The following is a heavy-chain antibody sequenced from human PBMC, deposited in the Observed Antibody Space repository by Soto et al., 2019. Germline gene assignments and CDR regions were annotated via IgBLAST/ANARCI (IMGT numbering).Heavy chain of an antibody. CDR1: GFNFSNYG. Sequence: TGRPLRLSCAASGFNFSNYGMHWVSQAPGKGLEWVAVIWYDGSNKYYADSVKGRFTISRDNSKNTLYLQMNSLRAEDTAVYYCARGRYCTNGVCYTEGEDWGQGTLVTVSS. J-gene: IGHJ4*02. D-gene: IGHD2-8*01. CDR2: IWYDGSNK. V-gene: IGHV3-33*01. CDR3: ARGRYCTNGVCYTEGED.